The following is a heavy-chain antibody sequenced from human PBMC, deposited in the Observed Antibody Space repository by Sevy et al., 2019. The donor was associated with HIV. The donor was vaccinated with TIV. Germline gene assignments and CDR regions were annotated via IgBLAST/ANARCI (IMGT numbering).Heavy chain of an antibody. J-gene: IGHJ4*02. D-gene: IGHD3-10*01. CDR1: GDTITNHW. V-gene: IGHV5-51*01. Sequence: GESLKISCRDYGDTITNHWIGWVRQLPGKGLEYMGVISPVGSDACYSPSFQGQVTISVDRSITTAYLQWSSLKASDTAMYYCARQAQWGVRWGQGTRVTVSS. CDR2: ISPVGSDA. CDR3: ARQAQWGVR.